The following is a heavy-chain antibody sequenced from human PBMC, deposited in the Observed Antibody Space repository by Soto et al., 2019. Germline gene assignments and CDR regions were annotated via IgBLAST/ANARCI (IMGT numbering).Heavy chain of an antibody. Sequence: SEPLSHPYAVYEGSFGGFYWSRIRQPPGKGLEWIGEINHSGSTNYNPSLKSRVTISVDTSKNQFSLKLSSVTAADTAVYYCARGRIAAYYYYYMDVWGKGTTVTVSS. V-gene: IGHV4-34*01. D-gene: IGHD6-13*01. J-gene: IGHJ6*03. CDR3: ARGRIAAYYYYYMDV. CDR1: EGSFGGFY. CDR2: INHSGST.